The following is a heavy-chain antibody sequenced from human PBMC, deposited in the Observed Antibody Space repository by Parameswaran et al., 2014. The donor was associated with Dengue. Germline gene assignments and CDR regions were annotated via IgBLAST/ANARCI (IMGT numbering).Heavy chain of an antibody. CDR3: GGSGFDP. CDR2: IKQDGSDK. Sequence: WIRQPPGKGLEWVANIKQDGSDKYYVDSVKGRFTISRDNAKNSLYLQMNSLRAEDTAVYYCGGSGFDPWGQGTLVTVSS. D-gene: IGHD1-26*01. J-gene: IGHJ5*02. V-gene: IGHV3-7*01.